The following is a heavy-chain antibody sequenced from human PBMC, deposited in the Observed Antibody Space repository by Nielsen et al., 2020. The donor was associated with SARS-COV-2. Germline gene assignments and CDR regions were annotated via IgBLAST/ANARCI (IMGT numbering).Heavy chain of an antibody. CDR2: IYSGGSST. J-gene: IGHJ3*02. CDR1: GFTFSSYA. CDR3: AKHSSGRKEKAFDI. V-gene: IGHV3-23*03. Sequence: GGSLRLSCAASGFTFSSYAMSWVRQAPGKGLEWVSVIYSGGSSTYYADSVKGRFTISRDNSKNTLYLQMNSLRAEDTAVYYCAKHSSGRKEKAFDIWGQGTMVTVSS. D-gene: IGHD6-19*01.